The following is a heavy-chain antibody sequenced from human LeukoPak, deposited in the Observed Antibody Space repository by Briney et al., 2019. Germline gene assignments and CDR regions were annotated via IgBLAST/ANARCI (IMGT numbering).Heavy chain of an antibody. V-gene: IGHV3-21*01. D-gene: IGHD6-19*01. CDR2: ISSSSSYI. J-gene: IGHJ4*02. CDR3: ALPHRWSSGRLDY. CDR1: GFTFSSYS. Sequence: PGGSLRLSCAASGFTFSSYSMNWVRQAPGKGLEWVSSISSSSSYIYYADSVKGRFTISRDNAKNSLYLQMNSLRAEDTAVYYCALPHRWSSGRLDYWGQGTLVTVSS.